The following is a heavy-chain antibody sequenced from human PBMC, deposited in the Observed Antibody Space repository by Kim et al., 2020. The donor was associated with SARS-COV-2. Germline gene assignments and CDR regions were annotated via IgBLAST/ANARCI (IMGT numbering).Heavy chain of an antibody. V-gene: IGHV4-39*07. Sequence: SETLSLTCTVSGGSISSSSYYWGWIRQPPGKGLEWIGSIYYSGSTYYNPSLKSRVTISVDTSKNQFSLKLSSVTAADTAVYYCARAQRGYYYDSSGSPPGAFDIWGQGTMVTVSS. D-gene: IGHD3-22*01. CDR2: IYYSGST. CDR1: GGSISSSSYY. CDR3: ARAQRGYYYDSSGSPPGAFDI. J-gene: IGHJ3*02.